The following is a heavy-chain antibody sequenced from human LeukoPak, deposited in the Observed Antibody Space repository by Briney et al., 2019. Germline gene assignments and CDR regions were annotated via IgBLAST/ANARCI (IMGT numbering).Heavy chain of an antibody. J-gene: IGHJ5*02. CDR1: GGTFSSYA. CDR3: ARVAMVTPRWFDP. CDR2: IIPIFGTA. Sequence: GASVKVSCKASGGTFSSYAISWVRQAPGQGLEWMGRIIPIFGTANYAQKFQGRVTITTDESTSTAYMELSSLRSEDTAVCYCARVAMVTPRWFDPWGQGTLVTVSS. V-gene: IGHV1-69*05. D-gene: IGHD5-18*01.